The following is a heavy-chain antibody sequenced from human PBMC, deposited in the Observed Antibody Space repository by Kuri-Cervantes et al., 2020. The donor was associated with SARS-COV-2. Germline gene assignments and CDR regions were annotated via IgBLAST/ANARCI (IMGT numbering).Heavy chain of an antibody. J-gene: IGHJ4*02. D-gene: IGHD4-17*01. V-gene: IGHV4-39*07. Sequence: ESLKISCTVSGGSISSSSYYWGWIRQPPGKGLEWIGSIYYSGSTYYNPSLKSRVTISVDTSKNQFSLKLSSVTAADTAVYYCFIQVTTLGFLTVDYWGQGTLVTVSS. CDR1: GGSISSSSYY. CDR2: IYYSGST. CDR3: FIQVTTLGFLTVDY.